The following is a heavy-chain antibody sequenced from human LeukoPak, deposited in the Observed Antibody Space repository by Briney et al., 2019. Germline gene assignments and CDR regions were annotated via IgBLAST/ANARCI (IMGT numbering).Heavy chain of an antibody. Sequence: GGSLRLSCAASGSTFSSYAMSWVRQAPGKGLEWVANIKQDGSEKYYVDSVKGRFTISRDNAKNSLYLQMNSLRAEDTAVYYCARDVVDSLYYYYYMDVWGKGTTVTVSS. CDR2: IKQDGSEK. CDR1: GSTFSSYA. D-gene: IGHD2-21*01. V-gene: IGHV3-7*01. CDR3: ARDVVDSLYYYYYMDV. J-gene: IGHJ6*03.